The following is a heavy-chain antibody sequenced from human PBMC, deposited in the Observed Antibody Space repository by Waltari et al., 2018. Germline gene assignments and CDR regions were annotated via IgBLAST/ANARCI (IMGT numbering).Heavy chain of an antibody. CDR1: GCVLSTDG. CDR3: ARVSRKTTATMVAAFDI. CDR2: IYWNGGRT. D-gene: IGHD4-17*01. J-gene: IGHJ3*02. V-gene: IGHV3-20*01. Sequence: EVQLLESGGGVVRPGGSLGLACAASGCVLSTDGWGGVRQVPGKGLEWVSGIYWNGGRTGYADSVEGRFTISRDNAKDSLLLQMNTLRAEDTALYHCARVSRKTTATMVAAFDIWGQGTMVTVSS.